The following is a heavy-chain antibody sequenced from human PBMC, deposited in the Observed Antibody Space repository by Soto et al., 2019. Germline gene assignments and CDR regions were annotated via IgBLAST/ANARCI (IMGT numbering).Heavy chain of an antibody. CDR2: ISYSGTT. Sequence: PSETLSLTCTVSGDSISSNNNYWSWIRQPPGEGLEWIGFISYSGTTSYSPSLKSRVTISVDTSKNQFSLKLSSVTAADTAVYYCARASDLNWFDPWGQGTLVTVSS. CDR3: ARASDLNWFDP. J-gene: IGHJ5*02. CDR1: GDSISSNNNY. V-gene: IGHV4-30-4*01. D-gene: IGHD2-21*01.